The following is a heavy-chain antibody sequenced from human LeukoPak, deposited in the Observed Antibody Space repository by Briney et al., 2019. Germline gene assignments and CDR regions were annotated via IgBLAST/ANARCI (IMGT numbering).Heavy chain of an antibody. J-gene: IGHJ3*02. V-gene: IGHV4-59*01. Sequence: SETLSLTCTVSGGSISSYYWSRIRQPPGKGLEWIGYIYYSGSTNYNPSLKSRVTISVDTSKNQFSLKLSSVTAADTAVYYCARWSSDAFDIWGQGTMVTVSS. CDR2: IYYSGST. D-gene: IGHD2-15*01. CDR1: GGSISSYY. CDR3: ARWSSDAFDI.